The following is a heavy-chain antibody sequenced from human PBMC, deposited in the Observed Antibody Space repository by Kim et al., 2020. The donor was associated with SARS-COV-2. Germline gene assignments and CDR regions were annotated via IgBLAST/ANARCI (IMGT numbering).Heavy chain of an antibody. CDR3: AREGGFLEWFDY. J-gene: IGHJ4*02. CDR2: IWYDGRNK. CDR1: GFTFSSYG. Sequence: GGSLRLSCAASGFTFSSYGMHWVRQAPGKGLEWVAVIWYDGRNKYYADSVKGRFTISRDNSKNTLYLQMNSLRAEDTAVYYCAREGGFLEWFDYWGQGTLVTVSS. V-gene: IGHV3-33*01. D-gene: IGHD3-3*01.